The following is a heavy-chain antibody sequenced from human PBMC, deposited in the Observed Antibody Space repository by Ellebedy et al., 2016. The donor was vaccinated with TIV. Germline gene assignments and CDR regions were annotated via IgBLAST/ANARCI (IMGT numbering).Heavy chain of an antibody. CDR1: GFTVTSNY. V-gene: IGHV3-66*01. J-gene: IGHJ4*02. D-gene: IGHD3-10*01. Sequence: GESLKISXAVSGFTVTSNYMSWVRQSPGKGLEWVSVIYVAGNTYYADSVKGRFTISRDNSKNTLYLQMNSLRAEDTAVYYCAKVRGLLWFGEYDYWGQGTLVTVSS. CDR2: IYVAGNT. CDR3: AKVRGLLWFGEYDY.